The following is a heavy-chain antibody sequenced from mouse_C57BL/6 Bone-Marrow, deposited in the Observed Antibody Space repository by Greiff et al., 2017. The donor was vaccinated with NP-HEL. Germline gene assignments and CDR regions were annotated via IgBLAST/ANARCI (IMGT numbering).Heavy chain of an antibody. CDR3: ARPLYYYGSSYDNWYFDV. D-gene: IGHD1-1*01. CDR2: IDPNSGGT. J-gene: IGHJ1*03. Sequence: QVQLQQPGAELVKPGASVKLSCKASGYTFTSYWMHWVKQRPGRGLEWIGRIDPNSGGTKYNEKFKGKATLTADKSSSTAYMELRSLTSEDSAVYFCARPLYYYGSSYDNWYFDVWGTGTTVTVSS. CDR1: GYTFTSYW. V-gene: IGHV1-62-3*01.